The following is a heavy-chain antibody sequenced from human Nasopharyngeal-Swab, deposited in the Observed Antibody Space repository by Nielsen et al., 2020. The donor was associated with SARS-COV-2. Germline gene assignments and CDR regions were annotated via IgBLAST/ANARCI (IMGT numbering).Heavy chain of an antibody. V-gene: IGHV3-7*01. CDR1: GISFSTYW. CDR2: IRRDGSDK. D-gene: IGHD6-6*01. CDR3: VRITEGNSSFY. J-gene: IGHJ4*02. Sequence: GGSLRFSCAASGISFSTYWMSWVRQAPGKGLEWVANIRRDGSDKYYVGSVKGRFSISRDNAKSTLYLQMNSLRAEDTAVYYCVRITEGNSSFYWGQGTLVTVSS.